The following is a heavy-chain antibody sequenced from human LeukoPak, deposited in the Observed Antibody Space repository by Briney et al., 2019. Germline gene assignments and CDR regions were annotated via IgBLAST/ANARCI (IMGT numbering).Heavy chain of an antibody. J-gene: IGHJ3*02. CDR3: AKGSVPVVAMNAFEI. Sequence: GGSLRLSCAASGFTFSSYAMSWVRQAPGKGLEWVSVISGSGVNTYYADSVEGRFTISRDNSKNTLFLQMNSLRAEDTAVYYCAKGSVPVVAMNAFEIWGQGTMVTVSS. CDR2: ISGSGVNT. D-gene: IGHD2-2*01. CDR1: GFTFSSYA. V-gene: IGHV3-23*01.